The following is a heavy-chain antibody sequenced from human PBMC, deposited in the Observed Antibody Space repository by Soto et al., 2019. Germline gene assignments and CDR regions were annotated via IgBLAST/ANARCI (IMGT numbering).Heavy chain of an antibody. Sequence: QVQLVQSGAEVKKPGASVKVSCKASGYTFTSYGISWERQAPGQGLEWMGWISAYNGNTNYAQKLQGRVTMTTDTSTSTAYMELRSLRSDDTAVYYCAREYCSGGSCYFYYGMDVWGQGTTVTVSS. CDR3: AREYCSGGSCYFYYGMDV. V-gene: IGHV1-18*01. CDR1: GYTFTSYG. CDR2: ISAYNGNT. J-gene: IGHJ6*02. D-gene: IGHD2-15*01.